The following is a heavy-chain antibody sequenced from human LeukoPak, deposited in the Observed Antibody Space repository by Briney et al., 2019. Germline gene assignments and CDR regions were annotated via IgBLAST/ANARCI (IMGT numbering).Heavy chain of an antibody. V-gene: IGHV1-8*01. CDR2: MNPNSGNT. CDR1: GYTFTSYD. CDR3: ARTWTRMVQGVMRRAFDI. J-gene: IGHJ3*02. D-gene: IGHD3-10*01. Sequence: ASVKVSCKASGYTFTSYDINWVRQATGQGLEWMGWMNPNSGNTGYAQKFQGRVTMTRNTSISTAYMELSSLRSEDTAVYYCARTWTRMVQGVMRRAFDIWGQGTMVTVSS.